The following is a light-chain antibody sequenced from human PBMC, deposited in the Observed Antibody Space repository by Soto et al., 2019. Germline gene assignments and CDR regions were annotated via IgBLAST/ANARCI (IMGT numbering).Light chain of an antibody. J-gene: IGKJ5*01. V-gene: IGKV3-20*01. CDR3: QQSSSSPIT. CDR2: AAP. CDR1: QSISGIY. Sequence: VLTQSPGTLSLFPGERATLSCRASQSISGIYLAWYQQKPGQPPRLLMYAAPSRASGIPDRFSGSGSGTDFTLTISRLEPEDFAVYYCQQSSSSPITFGQGTRLEIK.